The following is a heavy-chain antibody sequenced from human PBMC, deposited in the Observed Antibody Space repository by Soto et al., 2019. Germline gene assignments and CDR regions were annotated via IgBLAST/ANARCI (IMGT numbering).Heavy chain of an antibody. CDR1: GFTFSYNS. CDR3: ARGRAGYGGHLDY. V-gene: IGHV3-48*02. J-gene: IGHJ4*02. D-gene: IGHD5-12*01. Sequence: EVQLVESGGGLVQPGGSLRLSCAASGFTFSYNSMNWVRQAPGKGLEWVSYINSGSSSIYYADSVKGRFTISRDNAKNSLYLQMNSLRDEDTAVYFCARGRAGYGGHLDYWGQGTLVTVSS. CDR2: INSGSSSI.